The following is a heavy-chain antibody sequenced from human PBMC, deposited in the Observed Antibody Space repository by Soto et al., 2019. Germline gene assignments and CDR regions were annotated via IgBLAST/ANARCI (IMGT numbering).Heavy chain of an antibody. CDR3: ARGDLAAAGTFDI. CDR1: GGTFSSYA. Sequence: ASVKVSCKASGGTFSSYAISWVRQAPGQGLEWMGGIIPIFGTANYAQKFQGRVTIIADESTSTAYMELSSLRSEDTAVYYCARGDLAAAGTFDIWGQGTMVTVSS. V-gene: IGHV1-69*13. CDR2: IIPIFGTA. J-gene: IGHJ3*02. D-gene: IGHD6-13*01.